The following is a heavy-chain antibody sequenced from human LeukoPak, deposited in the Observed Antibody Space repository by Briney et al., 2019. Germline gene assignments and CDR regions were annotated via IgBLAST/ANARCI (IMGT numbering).Heavy chain of an antibody. Sequence: PSETLSLTCTVSGGSISSYYWSWLRQPPGKGLEWIGYIYYSGSTNYNPSLKSRVTISVDTSKNQFSLKLSSVTAADTAVYYCARMVRGVIWYFDYWGQGTLVTVSS. CDR3: ARMVRGVIWYFDY. D-gene: IGHD3-10*01. V-gene: IGHV4-59*01. CDR1: GGSISSYY. CDR2: IYYSGST. J-gene: IGHJ4*02.